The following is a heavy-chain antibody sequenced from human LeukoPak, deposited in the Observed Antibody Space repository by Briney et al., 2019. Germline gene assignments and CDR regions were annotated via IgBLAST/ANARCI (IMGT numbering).Heavy chain of an antibody. CDR1: GFTFSKYA. V-gene: IGHV3-30*04. J-gene: IGHJ4*02. CDR2: ISYDGSEK. D-gene: IGHD2-15*01. Sequence: PGGSLRPSCAASGFTFSKYAIHWVRQGPGKGLEWVAVISYDGSEKYFGDSVKGRFTISRDNSKSTLYLQLNSLRAEDTALYYCARECDCSGGTFDYWGQGTLVTVSS. CDR3: ARECDCSGGTFDY.